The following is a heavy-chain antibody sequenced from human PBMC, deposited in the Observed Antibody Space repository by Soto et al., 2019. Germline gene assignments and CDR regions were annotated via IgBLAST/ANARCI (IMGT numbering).Heavy chain of an antibody. CDR2: IYTSGST. Sequence: XETLSLTFTVCGGSISSYYWSWIRQPAGKGLEWIGRIYTSGSTNYNPSLKSRVTMSVDTSKNQFSLKLSSVTAADTAVYYCARVARRKLEQVAFDPWGQGTLVTVSS. CDR1: GGSISSYY. CDR3: ARVARRKLEQVAFDP. J-gene: IGHJ5*02. D-gene: IGHD1-1*01. V-gene: IGHV4-4*07.